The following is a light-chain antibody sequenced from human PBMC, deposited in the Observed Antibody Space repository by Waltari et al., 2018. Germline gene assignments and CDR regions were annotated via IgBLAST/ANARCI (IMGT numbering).Light chain of an antibody. Sequence: GERATLSCRASQSVSSYLAWYQQKPGQAPRLLIYDASNRATGIPARFSGSGSGTDFTLTISSLEPEDFAVYYCQQRSNWPPRYTFGQGTKLEIK. J-gene: IGKJ2*01. CDR2: DAS. CDR3: QQRSNWPPRYT. CDR1: QSVSSY. V-gene: IGKV3-11*01.